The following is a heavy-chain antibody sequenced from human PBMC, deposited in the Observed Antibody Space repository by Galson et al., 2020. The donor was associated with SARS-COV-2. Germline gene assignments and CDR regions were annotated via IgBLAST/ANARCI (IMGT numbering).Heavy chain of an antibody. V-gene: IGHV3-21*05. CDR1: GFVFRDFS. D-gene: IGHD3-16*01. Sequence: GESLKISCAASGFVFRDFSMNWVRQAPGKGLEWLSYITTTSNYISYADSVDDGRFTVFRDNVENSLYLQINSLRVDDTAIYYCARDRHGGSLDYWGQGTLVTVSS. CDR3: ARDRHGGSLDY. CDR2: ITTTSNYI. J-gene: IGHJ4*02.